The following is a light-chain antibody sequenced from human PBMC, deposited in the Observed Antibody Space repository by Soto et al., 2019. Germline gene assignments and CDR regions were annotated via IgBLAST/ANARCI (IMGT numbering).Light chain of an antibody. J-gene: IGKJ2*01. CDR3: MQALQTPPYT. CDR1: QSLLTSSGYNY. CDR2: WGS. Sequence: DIVMTQSPLSLRVTPGEPASNSCRSSQSLLTSSGYNYLDWYLQKPGQSPQLLIYWGSNRASGVPDRFSGSGSGTDFTLKISRVEAEDVGVYYCMQALQTPPYTFGQGTKLEIK. V-gene: IGKV2-28*01.